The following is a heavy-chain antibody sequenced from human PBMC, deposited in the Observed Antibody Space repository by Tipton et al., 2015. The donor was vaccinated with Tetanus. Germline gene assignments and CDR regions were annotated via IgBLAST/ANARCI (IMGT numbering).Heavy chain of an antibody. CDR1: GFTFSSFS. Sequence: SLRLSCAASGFTFSSFSMTWVRQAPGKGLEWVSVISTSGVITHYAESVEGRFTISRDNSRNTLFLQMNGLRAEDTAVYYCARYCTSTDCYTGVRYGMDVWGQGTTVTVSS. D-gene: IGHD2-2*02. V-gene: IGHV3-23*01. J-gene: IGHJ6*02. CDR3: ARYCTSTDCYTGVRYGMDV. CDR2: ISTSGVIT.